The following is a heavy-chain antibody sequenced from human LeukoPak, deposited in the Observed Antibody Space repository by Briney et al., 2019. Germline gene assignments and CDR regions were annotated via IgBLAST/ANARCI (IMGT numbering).Heavy chain of an antibody. CDR3: ARDGFGELSLSHSFDY. D-gene: IGHD3-10*01. CDR2: ISSSGSTI. J-gene: IGHJ4*02. CDR1: GFTFSSYE. V-gene: IGHV3-48*03. Sequence: GGSLRLSCAASGFTFSSYEMNWVRQAPGKGLEWVSYISSSGSTIYYADSVKGRFTISRDNAKNSPYLQMNSLRAEDTAVYYCARDGFGELSLSHSFDYWGQGTLVTVSS.